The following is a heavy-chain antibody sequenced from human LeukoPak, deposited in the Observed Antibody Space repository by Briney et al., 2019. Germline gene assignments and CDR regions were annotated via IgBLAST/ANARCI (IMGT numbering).Heavy chain of an antibody. V-gene: IGHV3-23*01. CDR3: AKESPHFDY. CDR1: GFTFSNYA. CDR2: ISGSGVTT. Sequence: GGSLRLSCAASGFTFSNYAMSWVRQAPGKGLEWVSTISGSGVTTYYVDSVKGRFTISRDNSKNTLYLQMNSLRAEDTVIFYYAKESPHFDYWGQGTLVTVSS. J-gene: IGHJ4*02.